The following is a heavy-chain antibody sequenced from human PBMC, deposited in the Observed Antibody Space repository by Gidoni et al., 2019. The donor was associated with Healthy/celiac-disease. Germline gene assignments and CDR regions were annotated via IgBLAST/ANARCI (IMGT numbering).Heavy chain of an antibody. V-gene: IGHV3-66*01. CDR1: GFSVSSNC. Sequence: EVQLVESGGGMVQPGGSLRHSCAASGFSVSSNCMSWVRQAPGKGLEWVSGIYSGGSTYYADSVKGRFTISRDNSKNTLYLQMNSLRAEDTAVYYCARDEKQQLERWGQGTLVTVSS. CDR3: ARDEKQQLER. CDR2: IYSGGST. D-gene: IGHD6-13*01. J-gene: IGHJ4*02.